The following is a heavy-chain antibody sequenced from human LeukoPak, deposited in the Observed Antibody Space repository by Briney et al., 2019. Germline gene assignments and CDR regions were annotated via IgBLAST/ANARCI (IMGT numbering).Heavy chain of an antibody. J-gene: IGHJ5*02. D-gene: IGHD6-13*01. CDR3: TTELYSSSWYNWFDP. V-gene: IGHV3-15*01. Sequence: PGGSLRLSCAATGFTFSNACMSWVRQAPGKGLEWVGRIKSKTDGGATDYAAPVKGRFTIPSDDSKNTLYLQMNSLKTEDTAVYYCTTELYSSSWYNWFDPWGQGTLVTVSS. CDR2: IKSKTDGGAT. CDR1: GFTFSNAC.